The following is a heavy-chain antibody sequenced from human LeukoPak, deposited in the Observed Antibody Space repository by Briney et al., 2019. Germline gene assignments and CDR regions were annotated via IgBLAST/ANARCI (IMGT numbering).Heavy chain of an antibody. CDR3: ARGIAVAGTSTDFDY. V-gene: IGHV1-2*02. Sequence: ASVKVSCKTSGYTITGYYMHWVRQAPGQGLEWMGWINPNSGVTHYPQKFHGRVTMTRDTSISTAYMELSSLRSEDTAVYYCARGIAVAGTSTDFDYWGQGTLVTVSS. CDR1: GYTITGYY. J-gene: IGHJ4*02. CDR2: INPNSGVT. D-gene: IGHD6-19*01.